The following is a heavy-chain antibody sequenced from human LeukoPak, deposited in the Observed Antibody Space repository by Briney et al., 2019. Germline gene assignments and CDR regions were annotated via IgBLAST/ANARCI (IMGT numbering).Heavy chain of an antibody. D-gene: IGHD3-10*01. CDR1: GFTFSRFD. V-gene: IGHV3-13*01. Sequence: PGGSLRLSCAASGFTFSRFDMHWVRLHSGKSLEWVAGIGSAGDTYYADSVKGRFIISRDNAKKTLYLQMNSLRAEDTGLYYCARDNRVTMVREVMKYYYYYYLDVWGKGTTVAISS. CDR2: IGSAGDT. CDR3: ARDNRVTMVREVMKYYYYYYLDV. J-gene: IGHJ6*03.